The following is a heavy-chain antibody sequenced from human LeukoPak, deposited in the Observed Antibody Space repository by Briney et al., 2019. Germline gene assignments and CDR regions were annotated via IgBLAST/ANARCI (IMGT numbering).Heavy chain of an antibody. CDR1: GGTFSSYT. CDR3: ARASARYSYGALEY. Sequence: AASVKISCKASGGTFSSYTISWVRQAPGQGLEWMGRIIPILGIANYAQKFQGRVTITADKSTSTAYMELSSLRSEDTAVYYCARASARYSYGALEYWGQGTLVTVSS. V-gene: IGHV1-69*02. J-gene: IGHJ4*02. CDR2: IIPILGIA. D-gene: IGHD5-18*01.